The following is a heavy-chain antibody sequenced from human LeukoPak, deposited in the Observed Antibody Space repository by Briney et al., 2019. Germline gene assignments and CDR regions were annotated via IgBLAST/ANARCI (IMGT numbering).Heavy chain of an antibody. V-gene: IGHV4-34*01. Sequence: PSETLSLTCAVYGGSFSGYYWSWIRQPPGKGLEWIGEINHSGSTNYNPSLKSRVTISVDTSKNQFSLKLSSVTAADPAVYYCALGLLLVVPYDSSGYYDYWGQGTLVTVSS. D-gene: IGHD3-22*01. CDR1: GGSFSGYY. CDR3: ALGLLLVVPYDSSGYYDY. J-gene: IGHJ4*02. CDR2: INHSGST.